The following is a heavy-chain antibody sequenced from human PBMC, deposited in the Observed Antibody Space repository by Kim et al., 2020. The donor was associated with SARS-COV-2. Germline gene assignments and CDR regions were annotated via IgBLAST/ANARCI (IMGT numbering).Heavy chain of an antibody. CDR3: AKVTDSSGWGGFDY. CDR1: GFTFDDYA. Sequence: GGSLRLSCAASGFTFDDYAMHWVRQAPGKGLEWVSLINWDGGNTYYADSMKGRFTISRDNSKNPLYLQMNSLRAEDTALYYCAKVTDSSGWGGFDYWGQGTLVTVSS. D-gene: IGHD6-19*01. V-gene: IGHV3-43D*03. J-gene: IGHJ4*02. CDR2: INWDGGNT.